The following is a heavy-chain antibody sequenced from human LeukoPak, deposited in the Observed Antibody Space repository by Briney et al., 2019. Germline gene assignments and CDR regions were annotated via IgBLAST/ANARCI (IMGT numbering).Heavy chain of an antibody. CDR2: ITGDGGTP. V-gene: IGHV3-23*01. CDR3: AKGSTSFWYFDL. D-gene: IGHD4-11*01. J-gene: IGHJ2*01. Sequence: GGSLRLSCAASGFTFGSYAMSWVRQAPGKGLEWVSAITGDGGTPWYADSVRGRSTISRDNSKNMVYLQMMSLRAEDTAVYYCAKGSTSFWYFDLWGQGTLVTVSS. CDR1: GFTFGSYA.